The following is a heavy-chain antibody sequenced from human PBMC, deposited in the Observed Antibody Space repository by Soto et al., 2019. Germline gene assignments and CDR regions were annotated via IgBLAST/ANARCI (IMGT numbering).Heavy chain of an antibody. CDR2: IIPYYNTL. D-gene: IGHD6-13*01. CDR1: EGTFNSYA. J-gene: IGHJ4*02. CDR3: ASGASRWYPYFFDA. V-gene: IGHV1-69*01. Sequence: QAQVVQSGAEVRKPGSSVKLSCKASEGTFNSYAIAWVRQAPGQGLEWMGGIIPYYNTLNYAQKFQDRVTVTADDSTNTVYMELSSLRSDDTAVYFCASGASRWYPYFFDAWSQGTLVTVSS.